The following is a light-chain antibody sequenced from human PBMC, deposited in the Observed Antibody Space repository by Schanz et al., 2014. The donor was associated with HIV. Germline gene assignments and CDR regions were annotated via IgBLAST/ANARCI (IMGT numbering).Light chain of an antibody. Sequence: QSALTQPASVSGSPGQSITISCSGTSSDIGGSDYVSWYQQHPGRAPKVLIYDVRDRPSGVSNRFSGSKSGNTASLTISGLQAEDEADYYCSSYTNINSWVFGGGTKLTVL. CDR1: SSDIGGSDY. CDR2: DVR. CDR3: SSYTNINSWV. V-gene: IGLV2-14*03. J-gene: IGLJ3*02.